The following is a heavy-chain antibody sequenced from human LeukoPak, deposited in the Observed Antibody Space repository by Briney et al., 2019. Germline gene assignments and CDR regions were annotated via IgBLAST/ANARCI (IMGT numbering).Heavy chain of an antibody. Sequence: PGGSLRLSCAASGFTFSSYAMSWVRQAPGKGLEWVSGKGLEWVSAIGGSGNTYYADSVKGRFSISRDNSKNTLYLQMNSLRAEDTAVYYCAKDRWDCSSTSCSPDAFDIWGQGTMVTVSS. CDR1: GFTFSSYA. D-gene: IGHD2-2*01. CDR2: KGLEWVSAIGGSGNT. CDR3: AKDRWDCSSTSCSPDAFDI. V-gene: IGHV3-23*01. J-gene: IGHJ3*02.